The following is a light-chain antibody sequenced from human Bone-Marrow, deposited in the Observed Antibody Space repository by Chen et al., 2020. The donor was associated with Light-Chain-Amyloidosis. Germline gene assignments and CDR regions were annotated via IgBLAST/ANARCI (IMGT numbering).Light chain of an antibody. CDR2: DDR. CDR3: QVWERSSDRPV. CDR1: NIGSTS. V-gene: IGLV3-21*02. J-gene: IGLJ3*02. Sequence: SYVLTQPSSVSVAPGQTATIACGGNNIGSTSVHWYQQTPGQAPLLVVYDDRDRPSGIPERLSGSNAGSTATLTISRVEAGDEADYYCQVWERSSDRPVFGGGIKLTVL.